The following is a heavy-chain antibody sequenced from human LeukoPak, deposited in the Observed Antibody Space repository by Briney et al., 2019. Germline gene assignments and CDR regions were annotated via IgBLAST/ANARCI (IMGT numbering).Heavy chain of an antibody. J-gene: IGHJ3*02. V-gene: IGHV4-61*05. CDR1: GGSISSSSYY. CDR2: IYDSGST. Sequence: SQTLSLTCTVSGGSISSSSYYWGWIRQPPGKGLEWIGYIYDSGSTNYNPSLKSRVTISVDTSKDQFSLKLSSVTAADTAVYYCASLTTAEAFDIWGQGTMVTVSS. CDR3: ASLTTAEAFDI. D-gene: IGHD3-22*01.